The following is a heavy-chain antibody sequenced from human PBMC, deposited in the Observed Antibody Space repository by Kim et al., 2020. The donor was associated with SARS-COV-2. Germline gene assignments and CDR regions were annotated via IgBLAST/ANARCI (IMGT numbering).Heavy chain of an antibody. D-gene: IGHD1-26*01. CDR3: ARDQGGGSYYLGGYSYYGMDV. J-gene: IGHJ6*02. CDR2: ISSSSSYI. CDR1: GFTFSSYS. Sequence: GGSLRLSCAASGFTFSSYSMNWVRQAPGKGLEWVSSISSSSSYIYYADSVKGRFTISRDNAKNSLYLQMNSLRAEDTAVYYCARDQGGGSYYLGGYSYYGMDVWGQGTTVTVSS. V-gene: IGHV3-21*01.